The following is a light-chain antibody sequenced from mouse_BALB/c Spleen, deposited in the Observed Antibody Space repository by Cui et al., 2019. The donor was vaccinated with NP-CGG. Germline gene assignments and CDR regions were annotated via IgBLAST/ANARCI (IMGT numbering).Light chain of an antibody. CDR1: TGAVTTSNY. V-gene: IGLV1*01. CDR3: ALWYSNHWV. Sequence: VVAPESSPTTAPGETVTLTCRSSTGAVTTSNYANWVQEKPDHLFTGLIGGTNNRAPGVPARFSGSLIGDKAALTITGAQTEDEAIYFCALWYSNHWVFGGGTKLTVL. J-gene: IGLJ1*01. CDR2: GTN.